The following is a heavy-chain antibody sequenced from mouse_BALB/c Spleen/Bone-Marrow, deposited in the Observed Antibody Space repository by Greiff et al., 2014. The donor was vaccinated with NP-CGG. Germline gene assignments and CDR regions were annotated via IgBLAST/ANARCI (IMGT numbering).Heavy chain of an antibody. CDR1: GYAFSSYW. Sequence: QVQLQQSGAELVRPGSSVKISCKASGYAFSSYWMNWVKQRPGQGLEWIGQIYPGDGDINYNGNFKDKATLTTDKSSTTAYMQLSSLTSEDSAVYFCARGGRLTGYYFDYWGQGTTLTVSS. CDR2: IYPGDGDI. D-gene: IGHD4-1*01. J-gene: IGHJ2*01. V-gene: IGHV1-80*01. CDR3: ARGGRLTGYYFDY.